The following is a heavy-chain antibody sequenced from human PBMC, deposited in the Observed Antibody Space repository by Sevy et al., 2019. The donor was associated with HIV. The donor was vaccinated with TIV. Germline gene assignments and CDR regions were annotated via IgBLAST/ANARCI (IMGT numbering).Heavy chain of an antibody. Sequence: GGSLRLSCAASGFSFNNFWMTWVRQAPGKGLEWVANIKQDGSQTYYVDSVKGRFTISRDNARNSLYRQMNSLRVEDTAVYYCATLRGLHAGSSRTYWYFDLWGRGTLVTVSS. V-gene: IGHV3-7*01. J-gene: IGHJ2*01. CDR2: IKQDGSQT. CDR3: ATLRGLHAGSSRTYWYFDL. CDR1: GFSFNNFW. D-gene: IGHD1-26*01.